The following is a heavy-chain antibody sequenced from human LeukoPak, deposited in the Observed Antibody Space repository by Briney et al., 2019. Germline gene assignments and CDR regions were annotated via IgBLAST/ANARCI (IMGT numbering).Heavy chain of an antibody. J-gene: IGHJ4*02. CDR3: ARLYEGKRPPDY. CDR2: IFHSGST. V-gene: IGHV4-39*01. CDR1: GDSIFSTTYY. Sequence: TSETLSLTCTLSGDSIFSTTYYWGWIRQPPGKGLEWIGSIFHSGSTYYNPSLRSRVTISVDASKNQLSLRLRSVTAADTAVYYCARLYEGKRPPDYWGQGTLVTVSS. D-gene: IGHD2-8*01.